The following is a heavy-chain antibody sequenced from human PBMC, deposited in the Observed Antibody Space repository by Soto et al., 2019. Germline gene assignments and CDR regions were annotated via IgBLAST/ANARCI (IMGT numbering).Heavy chain of an antibody. CDR1: SGSVTNNNW. CDR2: VHYTGGT. D-gene: IGHD1-7*01. J-gene: IGHJ4*02. V-gene: IGHV4-4*02. CDR3: TKNSAYALDH. Sequence: PSETLSLTCTISSGSVTNNNWWSWVRQSPGKGLEWIGEVHYTGGTSYNPSLESRVTISVDKSKNGFSLKLDSVTAADTAMYYCTKNSAYALDHWGQGTLVTVSS.